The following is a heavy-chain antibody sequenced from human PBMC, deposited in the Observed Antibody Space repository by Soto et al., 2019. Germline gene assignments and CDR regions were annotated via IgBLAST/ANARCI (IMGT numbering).Heavy chain of an antibody. CDR1: VFSLNTGGVG. D-gene: IGHD6-19*01. CDR2: IYWDDDK. J-gene: IGHJ4*02. CDR3: ARRRGGFGGGWTTPYFDY. V-gene: IGHV2-5*02. Sequence: QITLKESGPTVVKPTQTLTLTCSLSVFSLNTGGVGVGWIRQPPGKALEWLAVIYWDDDKSWNPSLRDRLTINRDASDDQVVLTVTNMDPVDTGTYYCARRRGGFGGGWTTPYFDYRGQGTLVTVSS.